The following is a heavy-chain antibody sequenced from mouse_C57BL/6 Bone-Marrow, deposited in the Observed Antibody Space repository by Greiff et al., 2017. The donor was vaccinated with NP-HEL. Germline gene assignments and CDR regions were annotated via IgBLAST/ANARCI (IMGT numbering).Heavy chain of an antibody. CDR3: ARDYYGSSPPDY. D-gene: IGHD1-1*01. J-gene: IGHJ2*01. V-gene: IGHV1-22*01. CDR1: GYTFTDYN. Sequence: EVTLQESGPELVKPGASVKMSCKASGYTFTDYNMHWVKQSHGKSLEWIGYINPNNGGNSSNQKFKGKAPLTVNKSSSTAYMELRSLTSEDSAVYYCARDYYGSSPPDYWGQGTTLTVSS. CDR2: INPNNGGN.